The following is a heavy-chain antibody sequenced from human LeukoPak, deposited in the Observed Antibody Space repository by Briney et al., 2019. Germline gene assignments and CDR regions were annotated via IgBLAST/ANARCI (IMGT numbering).Heavy chain of an antibody. Sequence: GSLRLSCAASGFTFSSYAMSWVRQAPGKGLEWVSAISGSGGSTYYADSVKGRFTISRDNSKNTLYLQMNSLRAEDTAVYYCAKDGGAGVPAAIRRFDYWGQGTLVTVSS. CDR2: ISGSGGST. V-gene: IGHV3-23*01. CDR1: GFTFSSYA. D-gene: IGHD2-2*02. J-gene: IGHJ4*02. CDR3: AKDGGAGVPAAIRRFDY.